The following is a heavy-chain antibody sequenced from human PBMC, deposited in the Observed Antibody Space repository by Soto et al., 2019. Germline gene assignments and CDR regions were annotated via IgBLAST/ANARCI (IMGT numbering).Heavy chain of an antibody. CDR3: ARLRDPYYFDY. Sequence: PGGSLRLSCAASGFTFSSYEMNWFRQAPGKGLEWVSYISSSGSTIYYADSVKGRFTISRDNAKNSLYLQMNSLRAEDTAVYYCARLRDPYYFDYWGQGTLVTVSS. J-gene: IGHJ4*02. CDR1: GFTFSSYE. V-gene: IGHV3-48*03. CDR2: ISSSGSTI.